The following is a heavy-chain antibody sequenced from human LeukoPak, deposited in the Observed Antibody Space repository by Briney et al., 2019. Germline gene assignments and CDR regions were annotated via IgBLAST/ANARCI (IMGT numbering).Heavy chain of an antibody. CDR1: GGSFSGYY. CDR3: ARVRGLWFGVRNGS. V-gene: IGHV4-34*01. D-gene: IGHD3-10*01. Sequence: PSETLSLTCAVYGGSFSGYYWSWIRQPPGKGLEWIGEIDHTGSTHYNPSLKSRVTMSVDASKNQFSLKLTFVTAADTAVYYCARVRGLWFGVRNGSWGQGTLVTVSS. CDR2: IDHTGST. J-gene: IGHJ5*02.